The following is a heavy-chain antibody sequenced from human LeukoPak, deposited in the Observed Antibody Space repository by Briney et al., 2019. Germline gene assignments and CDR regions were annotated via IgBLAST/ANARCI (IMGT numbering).Heavy chain of an antibody. Sequence: PSETLSLTCTVSGGSISSGGYYWSWIRQHPGKGLEWIGCIYYSGSTYYNPSLKSRVTISVDTSKNQFSLKLSSVTAADTAVYYCARDKGTIFGVVKNYGMDVWGQGTTVTVSS. D-gene: IGHD3-3*01. J-gene: IGHJ6*02. CDR3: ARDKGTIFGVVKNYGMDV. CDR2: IYYSGST. CDR1: GGSISSGGYY. V-gene: IGHV4-31*03.